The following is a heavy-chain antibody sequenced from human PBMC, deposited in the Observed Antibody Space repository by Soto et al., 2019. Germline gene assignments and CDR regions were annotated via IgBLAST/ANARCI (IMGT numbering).Heavy chain of an antibody. CDR1: GFTFSSYA. CDR2: VSIGGST. V-gene: IGHV3-23*01. CDR3: AKRRGAGGHFDY. Sequence: GGSLRLSCAASGFTFSSYAMGWVRQGPGKGLEWVAVVSIGGSTHYADSVRGRFTISRDNSKNTLCLQMNSLTAEDTAVYFCAKRRGAGGHFDYWGQGALVTVSS. D-gene: IGHD2-15*01. J-gene: IGHJ4*02.